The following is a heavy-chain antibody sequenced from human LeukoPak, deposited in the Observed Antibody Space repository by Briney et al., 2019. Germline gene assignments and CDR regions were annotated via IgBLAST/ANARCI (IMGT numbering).Heavy chain of an antibody. CDR3: AKDILLTAMIDY. D-gene: IGHD5-18*01. J-gene: IGHJ4*02. V-gene: IGHV3-43*02. Sequence: GGSLRLSCAASGFTFDDYAMHWVRQAPGKGLEWVSLISGDGGSTYYADSVKGRFIISRDDSKNSLYLQMNSLRTEDTALYYCAKDILLTAMIDYWGQGTLVTVSS. CDR1: GFTFDDYA. CDR2: ISGDGGST.